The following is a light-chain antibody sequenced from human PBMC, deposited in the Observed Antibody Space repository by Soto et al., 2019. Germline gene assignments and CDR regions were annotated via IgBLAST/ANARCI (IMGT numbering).Light chain of an antibody. Sequence: QSVLTQPASVSGSPGQSITISCTGTSSDIGGHHYVSWYQQHPGKAPKLMIYEVNKRPSGVPDRFSGSKSGNTASLTVSGLQAEDEADYYCSSYAGSSNVFGTGTKVTVL. CDR3: SSYAGSSNV. V-gene: IGLV2-8*01. J-gene: IGLJ1*01. CDR1: SSDIGGHHY. CDR2: EVN.